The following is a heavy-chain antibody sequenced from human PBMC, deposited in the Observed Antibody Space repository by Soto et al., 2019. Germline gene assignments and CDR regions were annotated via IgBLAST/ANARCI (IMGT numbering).Heavy chain of an antibody. Sequence: PGGSLRLSCAASGFTVGSNYMNWVRQAPGKGLEWVSVIYSGGSTYYADSVKGRFTISRDNSKNTLYLQMNSLRAEDTAVYYCARSWAVAGSYDYWGQGTLVTSPQ. J-gene: IGHJ4*02. CDR2: IYSGGST. CDR1: GFTVGSNY. CDR3: ARSWAVAGSYDY. D-gene: IGHD6-19*01. V-gene: IGHV3-66*01.